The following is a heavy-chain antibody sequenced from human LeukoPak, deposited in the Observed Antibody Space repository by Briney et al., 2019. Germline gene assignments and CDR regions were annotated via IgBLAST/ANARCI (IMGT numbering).Heavy chain of an antibody. CDR3: ARHVASSGWIDY. J-gene: IGHJ4*02. D-gene: IGHD6-19*01. CDR1: GGSISSYY. Sequence: PSETLSLTCTGSGGSISSYYWSWIRQPPGKGLEWIGYIYYSGSTNYNPSLKSRVTISVGTSKNQFSLNLSSVTAADTAVYYCARHVASSGWIDYWGQGTLVTVSS. CDR2: IYYSGST. V-gene: IGHV4-59*08.